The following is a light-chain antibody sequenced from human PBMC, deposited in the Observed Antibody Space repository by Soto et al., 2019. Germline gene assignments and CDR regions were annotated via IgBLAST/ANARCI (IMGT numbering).Light chain of an antibody. CDR2: GAS. CDR1: QSVSSN. Sequence: EIVMTQPPATLFLSPAERATLSSRPSQSVSSNLAWYQQKPGQAPRLLIYGASTRATGIPARFSGSGSGTEFTFTISSLQSEDFAVYYRQQYNNWPRTFGQGTQVDI. V-gene: IGKV3-15*01. CDR3: QQYNNWPRT. J-gene: IGKJ1*01.